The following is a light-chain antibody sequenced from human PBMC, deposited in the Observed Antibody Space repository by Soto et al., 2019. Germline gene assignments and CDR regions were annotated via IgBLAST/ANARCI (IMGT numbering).Light chain of an antibody. Sequence: EIVLTHSPGTLSLSPCERATLSFSASQSVTSSYLAWYQQRPGQAPRLLIYGASSRATGIPDRFSGSGSGTDFTLTISRLEPEDFAVYYCQQYNNWPPITFGQGTRLEI. CDR1: QSVTSSY. CDR2: GAS. J-gene: IGKJ5*01. CDR3: QQYNNWPPIT. V-gene: IGKV3-20*01.